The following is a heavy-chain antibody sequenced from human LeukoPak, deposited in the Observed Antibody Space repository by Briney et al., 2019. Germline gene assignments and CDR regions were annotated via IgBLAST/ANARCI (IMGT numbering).Heavy chain of an antibody. Sequence: SETLSLTCTVSGGSISSYYWSWIRQPAGKGLEWIGRIYTSGSTNYNPSLKSRVTMSVDTSKNQFSLKLSSVTAADTAVYYCARRGDYYDSSGYQGAFDIWGQGTMVTVSS. J-gene: IGHJ3*02. CDR2: IYTSGST. CDR3: ARRGDYYDSSGYQGAFDI. V-gene: IGHV4-4*07. CDR1: GGSISSYY. D-gene: IGHD3-22*01.